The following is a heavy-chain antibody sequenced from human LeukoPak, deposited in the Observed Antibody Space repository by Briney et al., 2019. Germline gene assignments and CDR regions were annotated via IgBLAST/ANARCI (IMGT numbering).Heavy chain of an antibody. CDR3: ARSQQPYAFDI. D-gene: IGHD5-18*01. J-gene: IGHJ3*02. Sequence: GESLKISCKGSGYSFTSYWIGWVRQMPGKGLEWMGIIYPGDSATRYSPSVQGQVTISADKSISTAYLQWSSLKASDTAMYYCARSQQPYAFDIWGQGTMVTVSS. CDR1: GYSFTSYW. CDR2: IYPGDSAT. V-gene: IGHV5-51*01.